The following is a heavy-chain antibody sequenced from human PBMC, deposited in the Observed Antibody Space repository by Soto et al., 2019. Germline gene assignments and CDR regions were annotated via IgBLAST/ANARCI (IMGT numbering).Heavy chain of an antibody. CDR3: AREYSSSSSFDY. D-gene: IGHD6-6*01. V-gene: IGHV4-61*01. J-gene: IGHJ4*02. CDR2: IYYSGST. Sequence: SETLSLTCTVSGGSVSSGSYYWSWIRQPPGKVLEWIGYIYYSGSTNYNPSLKSRVTISVDTSKNQFSLKLSSVTAADTAVYYCAREYSSSSSFDYWGQGTLVTVSS. CDR1: GGSVSSGSYY.